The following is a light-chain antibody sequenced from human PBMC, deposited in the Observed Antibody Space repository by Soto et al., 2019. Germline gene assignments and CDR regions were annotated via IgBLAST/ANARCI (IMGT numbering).Light chain of an antibody. CDR2: DVS. CDR3: CSYADSYTFV. CDR1: NSDVGGYNY. Sequence: QSALTQPRSVSGSPGQSVTISCTGTNSDVGGYNYVSWYQQHPGKAPKLMIYDVSKRPSGVPDRFSGSKSGNTASLTISGLRAEDEADYYCCSYADSYTFVFGGGTKLTVL. J-gene: IGLJ2*01. V-gene: IGLV2-11*01.